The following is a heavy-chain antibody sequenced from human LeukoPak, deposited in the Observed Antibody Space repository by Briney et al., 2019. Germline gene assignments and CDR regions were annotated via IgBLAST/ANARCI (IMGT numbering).Heavy chain of an antibody. CDR3: AREDGYSSSWYRYFDL. CDR2: INSDGSST. CDR1: GFTFSGYW. Sequence: GGSLRLSCAASGFTFSGYWMHWVRQAPGKGLVWVPRINSDGSSTSDADSVKGRFTISRDNAKNTLYLQTNSLRAEDTAVYYCAREDGYSSSWYRYFDLWGRGTLVTVSS. V-gene: IGHV3-74*01. J-gene: IGHJ2*01. D-gene: IGHD6-13*01.